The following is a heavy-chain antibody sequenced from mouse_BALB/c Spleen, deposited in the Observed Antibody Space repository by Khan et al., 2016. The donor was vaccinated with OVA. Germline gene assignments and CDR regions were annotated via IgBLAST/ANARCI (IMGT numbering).Heavy chain of an antibody. CDR1: GYTFTTYW. J-gene: IGHJ2*01. CDR2: INPTSGYT. V-gene: IGHV1-7*01. Sequence: VKLLESGAELAKPGASVKMSCKASGYTFTTYWMHWVKQRPGQGLEWIGYINPTSGYTDYNDKFKDRATLSADKSSSTAYMQLNSLTSEDSAVYYYTRDRIDYWGQGTTLTVSS. CDR3: TRDRIDY.